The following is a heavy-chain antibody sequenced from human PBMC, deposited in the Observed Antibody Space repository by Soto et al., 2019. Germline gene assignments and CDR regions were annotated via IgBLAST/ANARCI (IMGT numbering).Heavy chain of an antibody. CDR3: ARDVSPGTSSLCFDAFDI. CDR2: IRKDGSKT. CDR1: GFTFSSDW. J-gene: IGHJ3*02. D-gene: IGHD6-13*01. Sequence: EVRLVESGGGLVQPGGSLRLSCAASGFTFSSDWMTWVRQAPGKGLEWVANIRKDGSKTSYLDSVRGRFTISRDNAPSSLYLQMDSLRAEDTALYYCARDVSPGTSSLCFDAFDIWGQGTMLTVSS. V-gene: IGHV3-7*05.